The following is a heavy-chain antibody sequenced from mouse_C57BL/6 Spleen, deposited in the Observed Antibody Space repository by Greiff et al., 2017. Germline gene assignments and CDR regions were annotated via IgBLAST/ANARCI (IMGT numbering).Heavy chain of an antibody. J-gene: IGHJ4*01. Sequence: EVMLVESGGGLVKPGGSLKLSCAASGFTFSDYGMHWVRQAPEKGLEWVAYISSGSSTIYYADTVKGRFTISRDNAKNTLFLQMTSLRSEDTAMYYCARYPDVAYYYAMDYWGQGTSVTVSS. CDR1: GFTFSDYG. CDR2: ISSGSSTI. V-gene: IGHV5-17*01. CDR3: ARYPDVAYYYAMDY.